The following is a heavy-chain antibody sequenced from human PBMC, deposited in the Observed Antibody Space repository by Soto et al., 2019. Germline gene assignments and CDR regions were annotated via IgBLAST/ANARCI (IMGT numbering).Heavy chain of an antibody. D-gene: IGHD2-2*01. J-gene: IGHJ5*02. V-gene: IGHV3-30*18. CDR1: GFTFSSYG. CDR3: AKVESVALRRGVAPAAMPTFDP. Sequence: PGGSLRLSCAASGFTFSSYGMHWVRQAPGKGLEWVAVISYDGSNKYYADSVKGRFTISRDNSKNTLYLQMNSLRAEDTAVYYCAKVESVALRRGVAPAAMPTFDPWGQGTLVSVFS. CDR2: ISYDGSNK.